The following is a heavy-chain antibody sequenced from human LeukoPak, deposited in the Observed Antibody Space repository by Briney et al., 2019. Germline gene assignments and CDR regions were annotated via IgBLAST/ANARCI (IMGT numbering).Heavy chain of an antibody. CDR3: ARESVLKGCFDY. J-gene: IGHJ4*02. CDR1: GFTFSSYS. D-gene: IGHD2-8*01. V-gene: IGHV3-21*01. CDR2: ISSRSSYI. Sequence: PGGTLRLSCAASGFTFSSYSMNWVRQAPGKGLEWVSSISSRSSYIYHADPVEGRFTISRDNAKNSLYLQMNSLRAEDTAVYYCARESVLKGCFDYWGQG.